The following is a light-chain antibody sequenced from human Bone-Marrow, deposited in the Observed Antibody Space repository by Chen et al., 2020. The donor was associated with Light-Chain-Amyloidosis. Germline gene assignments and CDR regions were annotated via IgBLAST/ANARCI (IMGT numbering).Light chain of an antibody. CDR3: SSFTGSSSYV. CDR2: AVS. V-gene: IGLV2-14*01. Sequence: QSALTQPASVSGSPGQSITISCTGTSGDVGTYNYVSWYQQHPGKAPKVMIYAVSDRPSGVSNRFSGSKSGNAGSLTISGVQGEDEADYYCSSFTGSSSYVFGPGTKVTVL. J-gene: IGLJ1*01. CDR1: SGDVGTYNY.